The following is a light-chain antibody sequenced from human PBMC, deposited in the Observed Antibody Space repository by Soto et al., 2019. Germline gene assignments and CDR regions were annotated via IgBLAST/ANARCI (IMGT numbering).Light chain of an antibody. CDR3: QQRSNWPPYT. V-gene: IGKV3-11*01. CDR2: DAS. CDR1: QSVSSY. Sequence: EIVLTQSPATLSLSPGERATLSCRASQSVSSYLAWYQQKPGQAPRLPIYDASNRATGIPARFSGSGSGTDFTLTISGLEPEDFAVYYCQQRSNWPPYTFGQGTKLEIK. J-gene: IGKJ2*01.